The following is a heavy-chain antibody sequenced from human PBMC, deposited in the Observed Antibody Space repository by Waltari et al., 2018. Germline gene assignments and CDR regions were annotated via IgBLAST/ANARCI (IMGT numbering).Heavy chain of an antibody. J-gene: IGHJ4*02. CDR3: AGSGSNRDY. CDR2: ISSSGTTM. D-gene: IGHD1-26*01. V-gene: IGHV3-48*03. Sequence: EVQLVESGGGLIQPGGSLRLSCVASGLPFNGYEMNWVRQAPGKGLEWVSYISSSGTTMSYAESGKVRFTISRDNAKNSLWLQMNSLRVEDTAVYYCAGSGSNRDYWGRGTLITVSS. CDR1: GLPFNGYE.